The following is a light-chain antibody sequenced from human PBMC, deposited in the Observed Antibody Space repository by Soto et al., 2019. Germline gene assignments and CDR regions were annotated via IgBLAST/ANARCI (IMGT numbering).Light chain of an antibody. CDR1: QSISGY. CDR3: QQSCSPPYT. CDR2: SAS. Sequence: DLQMTQSPSSLSASVGDRVTITCRASQSISGYLNWYQQKPGKAPKLLIYSASSLQSGVPSRFSDSGPGTDFTFIISRLQPEDFATYSCQQSCSPPYTFGQGTKLEIK. V-gene: IGKV1-39*01. J-gene: IGKJ2*01.